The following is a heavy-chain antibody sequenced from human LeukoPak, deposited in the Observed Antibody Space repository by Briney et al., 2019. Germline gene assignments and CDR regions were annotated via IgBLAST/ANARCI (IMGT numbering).Heavy chain of an antibody. CDR2: ISWNSGSI. J-gene: IGHJ5*02. CDR1: GFTFDDFA. CDR3: AKDVSAAGSGGFDP. V-gene: IGHV3-9*01. Sequence: GGSLRLSCAASGFTFDDFAMHWVRQAPGKGLEWVSGISWNSGSIGYADSVKGRFTISRDNAKNSLYLQMNSLRAEDTALYYCAKDVSAAGSGGFDPWGQGTLVTVSS. D-gene: IGHD6-13*01.